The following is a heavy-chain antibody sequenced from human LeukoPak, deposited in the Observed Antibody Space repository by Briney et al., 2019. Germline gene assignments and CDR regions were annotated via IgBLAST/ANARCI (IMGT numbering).Heavy chain of an antibody. D-gene: IGHD2-21*02. Sequence: GGSLRLSCAASGFTFDDYAMHWVRQAPGKGLEWVSGISWNSGSIGYADSVKGRFTISRDNAKNSLYLQMNSLRAEDTALYYCATAYCGGDCYSGWFDPWGQGTLVTVSS. CDR3: ATAYCGGDCYSGWFDP. CDR2: ISWNSGSI. J-gene: IGHJ5*02. CDR1: GFTFDDYA. V-gene: IGHV3-9*01.